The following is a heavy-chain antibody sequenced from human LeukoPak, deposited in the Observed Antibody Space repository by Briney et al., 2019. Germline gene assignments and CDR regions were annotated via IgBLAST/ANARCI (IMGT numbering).Heavy chain of an antibody. V-gene: IGHV4-39*01. Sequence: SETLSLTCTVSGGSISSSSYYWGWIRQPPGKGLEWIGSIYYSGSTYYNPSLKSRVTISVDTSKNQFSLKLSSVTAADTAVYYCARALRLDYWGQGTLVTVSS. CDR3: ARALRLDY. CDR2: IYYSGST. CDR1: GGSISSSSYY. J-gene: IGHJ4*02.